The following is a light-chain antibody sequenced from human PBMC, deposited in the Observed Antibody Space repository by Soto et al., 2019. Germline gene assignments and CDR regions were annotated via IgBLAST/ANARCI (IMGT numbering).Light chain of an antibody. CDR2: GAS. V-gene: IGKV3D-15*01. Sequence: EIVMTQSPATLSVSPGERATLSCRASQSVSSNLAWYQQKPGQAPRLLIYGASTGATGIPARFSGGGSGTEFTITISSLQSEEFAVYYCQQYNKWPPYTFGQGTKLEIK. CDR1: QSVSSN. J-gene: IGKJ2*01. CDR3: QQYNKWPPYT.